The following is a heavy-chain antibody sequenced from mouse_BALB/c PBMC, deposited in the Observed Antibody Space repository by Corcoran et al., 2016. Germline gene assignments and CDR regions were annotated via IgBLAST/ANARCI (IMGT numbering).Heavy chain of an antibody. CDR1: GYTFTNYG. V-gene: IGHV9-1*02. CDR2: INTYTGEP. CDR3: ARSTVTWFAY. J-gene: IGHJ3*01. Sequence: QIQLVQSGPELKKPGETVKISCKASGYTFTNYGMNWVKQAPGKGLKWMGWINTYTGEPTYADDFKGRFAFSLETSASTAYLQINNLKNEDMATYFCARSTVTWFAYWGQGTLVTVSA.